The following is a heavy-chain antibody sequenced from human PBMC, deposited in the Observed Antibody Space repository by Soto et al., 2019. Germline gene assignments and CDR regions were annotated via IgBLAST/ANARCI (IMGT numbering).Heavy chain of an antibody. CDR1: GGSISSGGYY. V-gene: IGHV4-31*03. CDR2: TYYSGST. CDR3: ARAVDDSAYYYGMDV. Sequence: SSETLSLTCTVSGGSISSGGYYWSWIRQHPGKGLEWIGYTYYSGSTYYNPSLKSRVTISVDTSKNQFSLKLSSVTAADTAVYYCARAVDDSAYYYGMDVWGQGTTVTVSS. D-gene: IGHD5-18*01. J-gene: IGHJ6*02.